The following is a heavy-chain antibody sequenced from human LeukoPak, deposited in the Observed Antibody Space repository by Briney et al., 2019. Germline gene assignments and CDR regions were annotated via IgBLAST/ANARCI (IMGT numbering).Heavy chain of an antibody. V-gene: IGHV4-39*01. CDR2: IYYSGST. D-gene: IGHD6-13*01. Sequence: PSETLSLTCTVSGGSISSSSYYWGWIRQPPGKGLEWIGSIYYSGSTYYNPSLKSRVTISVDTSKNQFSLKLSSVTAADTAVYYCARGSWQQLVLWGVGYYFDYWGQGTLVTVSS. CDR1: GGSISSSSYY. CDR3: ARGSWQQLVLWGVGYYFDY. J-gene: IGHJ4*02.